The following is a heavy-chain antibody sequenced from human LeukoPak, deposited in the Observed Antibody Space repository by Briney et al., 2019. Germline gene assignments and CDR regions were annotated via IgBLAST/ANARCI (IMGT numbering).Heavy chain of an antibody. CDR1: GYTFSGYY. CDR2: INPNSGDT. V-gene: IGHV1-2*02. J-gene: IGHJ4*02. D-gene: IGHD1-26*01. CDR3: ARDPITIGGATGSFDY. Sequence: ASVKVSCKASGYTFSGYYIHWVRQAPGQGLEWMGWINPNSGDTNYAQKFQGRATMTRDTSISTAYMELRRLRSDDTAVYYCARDPITIGGATGSFDYWGQGTLVTVSS.